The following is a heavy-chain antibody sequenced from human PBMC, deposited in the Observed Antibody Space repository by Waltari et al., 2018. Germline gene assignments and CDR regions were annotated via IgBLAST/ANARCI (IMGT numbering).Heavy chain of an antibody. D-gene: IGHD1-26*01. V-gene: IGHV4-4*02. CDR2: IYHSGST. CDR1: GGSISSINW. J-gene: IGHJ4*02. CDR3: ARGESGSYLN. Sequence: QVQLQESGPGPVKPLGNLSLPRAGSGGSISSINWWRWVRPPTGKGLEWIGEIYHSGSTNYNPSLKSRVTISVDKSKNQFSLKLGSVTAADTAVYYCARGESGSYLNWGQGTLVTVSS.